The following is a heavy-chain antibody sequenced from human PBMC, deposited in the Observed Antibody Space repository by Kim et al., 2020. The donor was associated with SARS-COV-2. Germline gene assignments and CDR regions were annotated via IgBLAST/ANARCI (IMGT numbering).Heavy chain of an antibody. J-gene: IGHJ4*02. V-gene: IGHV5-51*01. D-gene: IGHD3-22*01. Sequence: PSFQGQVTISADKSISTAYLQWSSLKASDTAMYYCAYYDSSGSKSGFDYWGQGTLVTVSS. CDR3: AYYDSSGSKSGFDY.